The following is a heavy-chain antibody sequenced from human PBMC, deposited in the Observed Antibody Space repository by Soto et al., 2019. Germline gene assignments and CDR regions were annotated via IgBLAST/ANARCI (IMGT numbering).Heavy chain of an antibody. CDR3: ARAMSGYDLFGGFDY. J-gene: IGHJ4*02. D-gene: IGHD5-12*01. V-gene: IGHV3-23*01. CDR1: GFTFSNYA. CDR2: ISGSGGST. Sequence: GGSLRLSCAASGFTFSNYAMSWVRQAPGKGLEWVSAISGSGGSTYYADSVKGRFTISRDNSKDTLYLQVNSLRAEDTAIYYCARAMSGYDLFGGFDYWGQGTLVTVSS.